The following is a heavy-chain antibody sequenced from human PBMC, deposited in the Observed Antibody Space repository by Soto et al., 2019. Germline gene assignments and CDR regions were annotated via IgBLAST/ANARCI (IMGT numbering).Heavy chain of an antibody. J-gene: IGHJ3*01. CDR3: VKGDLDNAVVNSPDAFDF. Sequence: QVKLVESGGGVVQPGRSLRLSCEASGFIFNDYGMHWVRQAPGKGLDWVAVISFDGNNKYYAQSVKGRFTISRDKSKNTLFLQMDSLRREDTAVYNCVKGDLDNAVVNSPDAFDFWGQGTMVTVSS. D-gene: IGHD3-22*01. CDR2: ISFDGNNK. CDR1: GFIFNDYG. V-gene: IGHV3-30*18.